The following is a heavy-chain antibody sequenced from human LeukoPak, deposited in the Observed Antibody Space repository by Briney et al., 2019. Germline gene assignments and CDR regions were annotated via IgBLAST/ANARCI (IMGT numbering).Heavy chain of an antibody. CDR2: IDWDDDK. D-gene: IGHD2-2*02. CDR1: GFSLSTSGMR. V-gene: IGHV2-70*04. CDR3: ARTRYCSSTSCNIFDY. J-gene: IGHJ4*02. Sequence: SGPALVKATQTLTLTCTFSGFSLSTSGMRVSWIRQPPGKALEWLARIDWDDDKFYSTSLKTRLTISKDTSKNQVVLTMTNMDPVDTATYYCARTRYCSSTSCNIFDYWGQGTLVTVSS.